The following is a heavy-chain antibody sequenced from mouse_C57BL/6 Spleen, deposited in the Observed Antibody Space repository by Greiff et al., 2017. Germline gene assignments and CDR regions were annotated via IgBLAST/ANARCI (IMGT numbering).Heavy chain of an antibody. Sequence: VQLQQPGAELVKPGASVKLSCKASGYTFTSYWMQWVKQRPGQGLEWIGEIDPSDSYTNYNQKFKGKATLTLDTSSSTAYMQLSSLTSEDSAVYYCARGDGSSRFAYWGQGTLVTVSA. V-gene: IGHV1-50*01. CDR2: IDPSDSYT. CDR3: ARGDGSSRFAY. D-gene: IGHD1-1*01. J-gene: IGHJ3*01. CDR1: GYTFTSYW.